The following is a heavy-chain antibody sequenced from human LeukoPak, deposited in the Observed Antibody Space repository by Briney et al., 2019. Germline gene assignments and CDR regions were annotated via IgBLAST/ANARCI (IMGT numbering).Heavy chain of an antibody. V-gene: IGHV3-30*02. CDR1: GFTFSSYW. D-gene: IGHD3-3*01. CDR2: IRYDGSNK. Sequence: GGSLRLSCAASGFTFSSYWMHWVRQAPGKGLEWVAFIRYDGSNKYYADSVKGRFTISRDNSKNTLYLQMNSLRAEDTAVYYCAKSDDFWSGYPDYWGQGTLVTVSS. CDR3: AKSDDFWSGYPDY. J-gene: IGHJ4*02.